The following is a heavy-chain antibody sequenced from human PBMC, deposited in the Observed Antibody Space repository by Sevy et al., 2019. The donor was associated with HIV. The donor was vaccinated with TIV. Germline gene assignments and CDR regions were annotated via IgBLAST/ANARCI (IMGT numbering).Heavy chain of an antibody. CDR2: IKSKTDGGTT. D-gene: IGHD3-10*01. V-gene: IGHV3-15*01. Sequence: GGSLRLSCAASGFTFSNAWMSWVRQAPGKGLEWVGRIKSKTDGGTTDYAAPVKGRFTISRDDSKNTLYLQMNSLKTEDTAVYYCTTDGGFGEFYDAFDIWGQGTMVTVSS. CDR3: TTDGGFGEFYDAFDI. J-gene: IGHJ3*02. CDR1: GFTFSNAW.